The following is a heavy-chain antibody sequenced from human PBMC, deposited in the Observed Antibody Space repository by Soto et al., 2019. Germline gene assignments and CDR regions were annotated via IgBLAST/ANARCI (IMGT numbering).Heavy chain of an antibody. V-gene: IGHV4-30-2*01. Sequence: QLQLQESGSGLVKPSQTLSLTCAVSGGTISSGGYSWSWIRQPPGKGLEWIGYIYHSGSTYYNPSLKSRVTISVDRSKNQFSLKLSSVTAADTAVYYCARAHRSGWGAFDIWGQGTMVTVSS. CDR3: ARAHRSGWGAFDI. J-gene: IGHJ3*02. CDR2: IYHSGST. D-gene: IGHD3-10*01. CDR1: GGTISSGGYS.